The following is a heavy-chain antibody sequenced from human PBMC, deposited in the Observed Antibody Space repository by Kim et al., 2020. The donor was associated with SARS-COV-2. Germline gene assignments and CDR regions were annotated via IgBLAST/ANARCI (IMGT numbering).Heavy chain of an antibody. J-gene: IGHJ6*02. CDR1: GGSFSGYY. CDR2: INHSGST. V-gene: IGHV4-34*01. D-gene: IGHD1-26*01. CDR3: ARGSGSYNYGMDV. Sequence: SETLSLTCAVYGGSFSGYYWSWIRQPPGKGLEWIGEINHSGSTNYNPSLKSRVTISVDTSKNQFSLKLSSVTAADTAVYYCARGSGSYNYGMDVWGHGTTVTVSS.